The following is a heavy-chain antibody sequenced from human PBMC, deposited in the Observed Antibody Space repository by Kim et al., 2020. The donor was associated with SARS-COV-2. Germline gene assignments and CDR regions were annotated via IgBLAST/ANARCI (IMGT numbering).Heavy chain of an antibody. J-gene: IGHJ6*02. CDR1: GYTFTSYY. CDR3: ARDPTAPGYDQYYYYYGMDV. CDR2: INPSGGST. V-gene: IGHV1-46*01. Sequence: ASVKVSCKASGYTFTSYYMHWVRQAPGQGLEWMGIINPSGGSTSYAQKFQGRVTMTRDTSTSTVYMELSSLRSEDTAVYYCARDPTAPGYDQYYYYYGMDVWGQGTTVTVSS. D-gene: IGHD5-12*01.